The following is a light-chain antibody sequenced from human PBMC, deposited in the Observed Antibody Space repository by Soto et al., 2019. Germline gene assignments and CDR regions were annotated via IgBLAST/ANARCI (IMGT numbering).Light chain of an antibody. CDR1: QSISNKY. Sequence: EIVLTQSPGTLSLSPGERATLSCRASQSISNKYLAWYQQKPGQPPRLLFFGASSRPPVIPDRFSGSGSGTDFTLTINRLEPEDFAVYYCQQYGGSPSTFGQGTRVEIK. CDR3: QQYGGSPST. V-gene: IGKV3-20*01. CDR2: GAS. J-gene: IGKJ1*01.